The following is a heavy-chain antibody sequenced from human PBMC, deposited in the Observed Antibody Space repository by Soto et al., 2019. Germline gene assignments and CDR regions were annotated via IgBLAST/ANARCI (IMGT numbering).Heavy chain of an antibody. CDR3: VLDMITFGGVIV. CDR1: GGTFSSYT. CDR2: IIPILGIA. J-gene: IGHJ4*02. Sequence: GASVKVSCKASGGTFSSYTISWVRQAPGQGLEWMGRIIPILGIANYAQKFQGRVTITADRSTSTAYMELSSLRSEDTAVYYCVLDMITFGGVIVWGQGTLVTVSS. D-gene: IGHD3-16*02. V-gene: IGHV1-69*02.